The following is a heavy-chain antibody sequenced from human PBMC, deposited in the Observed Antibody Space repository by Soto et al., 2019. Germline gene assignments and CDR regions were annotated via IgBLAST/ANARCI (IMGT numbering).Heavy chain of an antibody. V-gene: IGHV1-69*13. CDR1: GGTFSSYA. CDR2: IIPIFGTA. Sequence: SVKVSCKASGGTFSSYAISWVRQAPGQGLEWMGGIIPIFGTANYAQKFQGRVTITADESTSTAYMELSSLRSEDTAVYYCAREECSSSLSYYCYGMDVWGQGTTVTVSS. CDR3: AREECSSSLSYYCYGMDV. J-gene: IGHJ6*02. D-gene: IGHD6-6*01.